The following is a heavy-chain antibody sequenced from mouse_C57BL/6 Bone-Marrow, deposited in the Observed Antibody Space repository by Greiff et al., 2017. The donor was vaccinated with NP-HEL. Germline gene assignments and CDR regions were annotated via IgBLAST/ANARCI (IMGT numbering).Heavy chain of an antibody. CDR2: IYPGDGDT. J-gene: IGHJ3*01. Sequence: VNLVESGAELVKPGASVKISCKASGYAFSSYWMNWVKQRPGKGLEWIGQIYPGDGDTNYNGKFKGKATLTADKSSSTAYMQLSSLTSEDSAVYFCARGIYYPFAYWGQGTLVTVSA. V-gene: IGHV1-80*01. CDR3: ARGIYYPFAY. D-gene: IGHD1-1*01. CDR1: GYAFSSYW.